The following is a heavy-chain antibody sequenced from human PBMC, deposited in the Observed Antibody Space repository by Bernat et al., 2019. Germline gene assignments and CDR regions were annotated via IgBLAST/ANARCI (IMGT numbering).Heavy chain of an antibody. CDR2: INAGNGNT. D-gene: IGHD6-19*01. J-gene: IGHJ4*02. CDR1: GYTFTNYA. CDR3: AREQRGAVAGAVFSYFDY. Sequence: QVQLVQSGAEVKKPGASVKISCKASGYTFTNYAMQWVRQAPGQRLEWMGWINAGNGNTRYSQKFQGRVTITRDRSASTAYMELSSLRSEDTAVYYCAREQRGAVAGAVFSYFDYWGQGTLVTVSS. V-gene: IGHV1-3*01.